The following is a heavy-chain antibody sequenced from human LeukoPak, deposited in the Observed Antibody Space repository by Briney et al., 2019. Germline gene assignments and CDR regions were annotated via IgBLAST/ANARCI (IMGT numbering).Heavy chain of an antibody. J-gene: IGHJ6*02. CDR1: GGTFSSYA. Sequence: ASVKVSCKASGGTFSSYAISWVRQAPGQGLEWMGGIIPIFGTANYAQKFQGRVTITADESTSTAHMELSSLRSEDTAVYYCASPRYCSSTSCFGMDVWGQGTTVTVSS. D-gene: IGHD2-2*01. CDR2: IIPIFGTA. CDR3: ASPRYCSSTSCFGMDV. V-gene: IGHV1-69*13.